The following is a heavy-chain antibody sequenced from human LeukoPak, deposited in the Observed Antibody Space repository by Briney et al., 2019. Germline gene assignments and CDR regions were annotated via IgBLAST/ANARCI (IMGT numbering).Heavy chain of an antibody. CDR1: GGSISSSSYY. V-gene: IGHV4-39*01. D-gene: IGHD2-2*01. CDR2: IYYSGST. CDR3: ARDIVVIPAARKGWFDP. Sequence: PSETLSLTCTVSGGSISSSSYYWGWIRQPPGEVLEWIGSIYYSGSTYYNPSLKSRVTISVDTSKNQFSLKLSSVTAADTAVYYCARDIVVIPAARKGWFDPWGQGTPVTVSS. J-gene: IGHJ5*02.